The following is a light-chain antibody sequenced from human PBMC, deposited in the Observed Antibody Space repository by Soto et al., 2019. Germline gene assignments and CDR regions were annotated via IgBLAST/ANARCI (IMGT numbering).Light chain of an antibody. J-gene: IGKJ4*01. CDR1: QSVSTN. V-gene: IGKV3D-15*01. Sequence: EIVMTQSPATLSVSPGDRATLSCRASQSVSTNLACYLQQPAQPPTLLIYDASTRATGIPARFSGSGSGTEFTLTISSLLSEDFAVYSCQQYNNWPLTFGGGTKVDIK. CDR3: QQYNNWPLT. CDR2: DAS.